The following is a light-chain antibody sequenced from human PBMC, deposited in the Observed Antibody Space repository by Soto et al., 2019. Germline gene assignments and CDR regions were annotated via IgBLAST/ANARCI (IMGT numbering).Light chain of an antibody. CDR1: SSNIGAGYD. J-gene: IGLJ2*01. V-gene: IGLV1-40*01. CDR3: QSYDSSLSGSNVV. CDR2: GNS. Sequence: QSALTQPPSVSGAPGQRVTISCTGSSSNIGAGYDVHWYQQLPGTAPKLLIYGNSNRPSGVPDRFSGSKSGTSASLAITGLQAEDEADYYCQSYDSSLSGSNVVFGGGTKSPS.